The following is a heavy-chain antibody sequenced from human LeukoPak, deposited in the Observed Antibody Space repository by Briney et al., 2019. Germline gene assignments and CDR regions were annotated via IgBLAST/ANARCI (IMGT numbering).Heavy chain of an antibody. CDR1: GFTFDDYA. Sequence: GGSLRPSCAASGFTFDDYAMHWVRQAPGKGLEWVSGISWNSGSIGYADSVKGRFTISRDNAKNSLYLQMNSLRAEDMALYYCAKGRRTGDYDFWSGPIGGFDPWGQGPLVTVSS. V-gene: IGHV3-9*03. CDR3: AKGRRTGDYDFWSGPIGGFDP. CDR2: ISWNSGSI. D-gene: IGHD3-3*01. J-gene: IGHJ5*02.